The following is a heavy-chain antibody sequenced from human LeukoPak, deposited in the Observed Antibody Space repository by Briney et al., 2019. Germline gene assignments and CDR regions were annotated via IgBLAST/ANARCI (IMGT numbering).Heavy chain of an antibody. CDR1: GFIFSNAW. D-gene: IGHD3-22*01. CDR2: IKSKTDGGTT. CDR3: AAEYYYDSSGYHKPTIDY. Sequence: GGSLRLSCAASGFIFSNAWMSWVRQAPGKGLEWVGRIKSKTDGGTTDYAAPVKGRFTISRDDSKNTLYLQMNSLKTEDTAVYYCAAEYYYDSSGYHKPTIDYWGQGTLVTVSS. J-gene: IGHJ4*02. V-gene: IGHV3-15*01.